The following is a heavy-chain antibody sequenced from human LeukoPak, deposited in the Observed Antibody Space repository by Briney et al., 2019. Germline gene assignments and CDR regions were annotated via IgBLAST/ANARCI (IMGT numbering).Heavy chain of an antibody. D-gene: IGHD5-24*01. CDR1: GFTFSSYG. CDR2: IRSDETNK. J-gene: IGHJ4*02. V-gene: IGHV3-30*02. CDR3: AKAERWLQITLDC. Sequence: TGGSLRLSCAASGFTFSSYGMHWVRQAPGKGLEWVAFIRSDETNKYYADSVKGRFTISRDNSKNTLYLQMNSLRAEDTAVYYCAKAERWLQITLDCWGQGTLVTVSS.